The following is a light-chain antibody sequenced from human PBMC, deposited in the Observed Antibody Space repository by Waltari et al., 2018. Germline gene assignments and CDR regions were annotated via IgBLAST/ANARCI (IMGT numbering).Light chain of an antibody. Sequence: QSALTQPASVSGSPGQSITISCTGTNSDVDAYNYVSCYQQHPGQAPKLMIYDVTGRPSGVSNRCSGSKSGNTASLTISGLQAEDEADYYCSSYTSSSTPLVFGGGTKLTVL. CDR3: SSYTSSSTPLV. CDR1: NSDVDAYNY. J-gene: IGLJ2*01. V-gene: IGLV2-14*03. CDR2: DVT.